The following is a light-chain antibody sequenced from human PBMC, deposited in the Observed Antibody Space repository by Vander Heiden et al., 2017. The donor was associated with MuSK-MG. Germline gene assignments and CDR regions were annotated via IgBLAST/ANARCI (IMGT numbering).Light chain of an antibody. V-gene: IGLV5-45*01. Sequence: QAVLTQPASLSASPGASASITCTLRSGINVGTYRIYWYQQKPGSPPQYLLRYKSDSDKQQGSGVPSRFSGSKDASANAGILRISGLQAEDEADYYCMIWHSSAYVFGTGTKVTVL. CDR3: MIWHSSAYV. CDR1: SGINVGTYR. CDR2: YKSDSDK. J-gene: IGLJ1*01.